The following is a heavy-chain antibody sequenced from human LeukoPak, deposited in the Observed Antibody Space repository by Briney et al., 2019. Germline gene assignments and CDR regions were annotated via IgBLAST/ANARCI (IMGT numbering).Heavy chain of an antibody. CDR3: ARGAPPASGYRSGGSCAFDP. V-gene: IGHV4-30-2*01. D-gene: IGHD2-15*01. CDR1: GGSISSGGYS. Sequence: SETLSLTCAVSGGSISSGGYSWSWIRQPPGKGLEWIGYIYHSGSTYYNPSLKSRVTISVDRSKNQFSLKLSSVTAADTAVYYCARGAPPASGYRSGGSCAFDPWGQGTLVTVSS. CDR2: IYHSGST. J-gene: IGHJ5*02.